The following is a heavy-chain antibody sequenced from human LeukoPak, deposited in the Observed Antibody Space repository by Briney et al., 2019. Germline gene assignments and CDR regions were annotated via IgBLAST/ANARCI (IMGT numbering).Heavy chain of an antibody. CDR2: IDKKDKGYATAT. Sequence: GGSLRLSCAASGFTFSGSAIHWVRQSSGKGLEWVGQIDKKDKGYATATAYAASVKGRFTISRDDSINTAYLQVKSLKTEDTALYYCTRDSGTYNWFDPWGQGTLVTVSS. V-gene: IGHV3-73*01. CDR3: TRDSGTYNWFDP. J-gene: IGHJ5*02. D-gene: IGHD1-26*01. CDR1: GFTFSGSA.